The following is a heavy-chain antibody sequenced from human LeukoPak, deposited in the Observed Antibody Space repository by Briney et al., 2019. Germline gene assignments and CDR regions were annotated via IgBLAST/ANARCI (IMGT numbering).Heavy chain of an antibody. D-gene: IGHD6-6*01. CDR3: GRSIASHGLTHNRFGP. V-gene: IGHV4-39*01. CDR1: GGSINTNNYY. J-gene: IGHJ5*02. CDR2: IYYSGST. Sequence: PSETLSLTCSVSGGSINTNNYYWGWIRQPPGKGLEWIGAIYYSGSTFYNPSLQSRVTLSVDTSKNLFSLKLSSVTAADAAVYYCGRSIASHGLTHNRFGPWGQGTLVTVSS.